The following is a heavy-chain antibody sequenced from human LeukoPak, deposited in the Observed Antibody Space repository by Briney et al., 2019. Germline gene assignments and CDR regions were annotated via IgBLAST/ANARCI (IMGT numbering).Heavy chain of an antibody. CDR3: TRGAPQADVFDI. CDR1: GFTFSVTW. Sequence: GGSLRLSCAASGFTFSVTWMSWVRQAPGRGLEWVGRFKSKAAGGTTDYAAPVAGRFTISRDDSKNMLYLQMNSLKTEDTAVYYCTRGAPQADVFDIWVQVTMVTVSS. V-gene: IGHV3-15*01. CDR2: FKSKAAGGTT. D-gene: IGHD1-26*01. J-gene: IGHJ3*02.